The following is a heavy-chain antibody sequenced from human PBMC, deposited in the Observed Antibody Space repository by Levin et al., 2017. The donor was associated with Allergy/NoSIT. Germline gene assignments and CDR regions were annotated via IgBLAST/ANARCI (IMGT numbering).Heavy chain of an antibody. D-gene: IGHD2-15*01. Sequence: ASVKVSCKASGYTFTSYYMHWVRQAPGQGLEWMGIINPSGGSTSYAQKFQGRVTMTRDTSTSTVYMELSSLRSEDTAVYYCAALGYCSGGSCGAFDIWGQGTMVTVSS. CDR3: AALGYCSGGSCGAFDI. J-gene: IGHJ3*02. CDR2: INPSGGST. CDR1: GYTFTSYY. V-gene: IGHV1-46*01.